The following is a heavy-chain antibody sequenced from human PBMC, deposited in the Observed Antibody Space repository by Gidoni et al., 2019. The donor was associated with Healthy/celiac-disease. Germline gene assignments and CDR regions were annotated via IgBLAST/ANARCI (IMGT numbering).Heavy chain of an antibody. CDR2: IRCSGGST. CDR1: GSPFSGAA. Sequence: EVQLLESGGGLVQHGGSLRLSCDAPGSPFSGAAMGWVPQAPGKGLEWVSCIRCSGGSTYYADSVKGRFTISRDNSKNTLYLQMNSLRAEDTSVYYCAKVRVPSYGSGSYVDYWGQGTLVTVSS. D-gene: IGHD3-10*01. J-gene: IGHJ4*02. CDR3: AKVRVPSYGSGSYVDY. V-gene: IGHV3-23*01.